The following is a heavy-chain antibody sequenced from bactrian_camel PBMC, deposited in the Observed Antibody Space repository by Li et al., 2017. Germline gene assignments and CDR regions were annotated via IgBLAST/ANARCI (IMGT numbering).Heavy chain of an antibody. Sequence: HVQLVESGGGLIQPGGSLRVSCVASGFSFSDYAMNWVRQAPGKGLEWVSSIYSDGSKTDSTDSVKFTISRDNAKNTLYLQLNSLKTEDTAMYYCAKVSGNWPYGYWGQGTQVTVS. CDR1: GFSFSDYA. D-gene: IGHD8*01. J-gene: IGHJ4*01. CDR3: AKVSGNWPYGY. V-gene: IGHV3S7*01. CDR2: IYSDGSKT.